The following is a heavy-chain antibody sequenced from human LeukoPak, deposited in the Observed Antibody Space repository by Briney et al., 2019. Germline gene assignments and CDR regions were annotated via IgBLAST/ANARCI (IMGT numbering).Heavy chain of an antibody. CDR3: ARDTYYDILTGYYPPGAFDI. CDR1: GGFISSYY. D-gene: IGHD3-9*01. J-gene: IGHJ3*02. CDR2: IYYSGST. V-gene: IGHV4-59*13. Sequence: SETLSLTCTVSGGFISSYYWSWIRQPPGKGLEWIGYIYYSGSTNYNPSLKSRVTISVDTSKNQFSLKLSSVTAADTAVYYCARDTYYDILTGYYPPGAFDIWGQGTMVTVSS.